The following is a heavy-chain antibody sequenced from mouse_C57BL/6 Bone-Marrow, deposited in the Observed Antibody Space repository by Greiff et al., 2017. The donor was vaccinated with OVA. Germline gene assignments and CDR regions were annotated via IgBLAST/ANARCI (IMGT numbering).Heavy chain of an antibody. Sequence: EVNVVESGGGLVKPGGSLKLSCAASGFTFSSYAMSWVRQTPEKRLEWVATISDGGSYTYYPDNVKGRFTISRDNAKNNLYLQMSHLKSEDTAMYYCAKPHGLRYDYAYWGQGTTLTVSS. CDR2: ISDGGSYT. CDR1: GFTFSSYA. V-gene: IGHV5-4*03. CDR3: AKPHGLRYDYAY. J-gene: IGHJ2*01. D-gene: IGHD1-1*01.